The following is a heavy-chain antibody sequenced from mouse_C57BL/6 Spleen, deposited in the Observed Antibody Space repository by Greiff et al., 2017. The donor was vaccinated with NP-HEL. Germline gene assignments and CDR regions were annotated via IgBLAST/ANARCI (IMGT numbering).Heavy chain of an antibody. Sequence: QVQLKESGAELARPGASVKLSCKASGYTFTSYGISWVKQRTGQGLEWIGEIYPRSGNTYYNEKFKGKATLTADKSSSTAYMELRSLTSEDSAVYFCARGGNGYWDYAMDYWGQGTSVTVSS. CDR3: ARGGNGYWDYAMDY. J-gene: IGHJ4*01. V-gene: IGHV1-81*01. D-gene: IGHD2-3*01. CDR1: GYTFTSYG. CDR2: IYPRSGNT.